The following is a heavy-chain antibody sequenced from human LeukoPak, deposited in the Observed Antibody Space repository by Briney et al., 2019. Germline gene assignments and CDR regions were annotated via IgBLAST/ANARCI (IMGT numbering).Heavy chain of an antibody. CDR3: TRHPGGNAAHRFDY. CDR1: GGSLSNYF. Sequence: PSETLSLTCTVSGGSLSNYFWSWIRQPPGTGLEWIGYIYSSGSTHYNPSLQSRVTISVDTSKNQLSLNLNSVTAADTAVYYCTRHPGGNAAHRFDYWGQGFLVTVSS. V-gene: IGHV4-59*08. J-gene: IGHJ4*02. CDR2: IYSSGST. D-gene: IGHD4-23*01.